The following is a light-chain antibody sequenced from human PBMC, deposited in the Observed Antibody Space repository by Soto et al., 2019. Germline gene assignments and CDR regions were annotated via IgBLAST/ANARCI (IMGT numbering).Light chain of an antibody. Sequence: QSALTQPPSASGTPGQRVTISCSGSSSNIGSNTVNWYQQPPGTAPKLLIYSNNQRPPGVPDRFSGSKSGTSASLAISGLQSEDEADYYCAAWDDSLNGYVFGTGTKVTVL. V-gene: IGLV1-44*01. CDR1: SSNIGSNT. J-gene: IGLJ1*01. CDR3: AAWDDSLNGYV. CDR2: SNN.